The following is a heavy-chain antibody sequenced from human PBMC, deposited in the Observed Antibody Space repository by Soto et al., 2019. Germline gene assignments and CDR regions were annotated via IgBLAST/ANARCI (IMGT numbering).Heavy chain of an antibody. CDR3: AHRVLRTVFGLVTTTAIYFDF. Sequence: QITLNESGPTVVRPTETLTLTCRFSGFSLTTSGVGVGWIRQSPGKAPEWLALIYWDDDKRYSASLKSRLPITKDTSKNQVVLTVSDLDPTDTATYSCAHRVLRTVFGLVTTTAIYFDFWGQGTPVAVSS. D-gene: IGHD3-3*01. CDR2: IYWDDDK. CDR1: GFSLTTSGVG. V-gene: IGHV2-5*02. J-gene: IGHJ4*02.